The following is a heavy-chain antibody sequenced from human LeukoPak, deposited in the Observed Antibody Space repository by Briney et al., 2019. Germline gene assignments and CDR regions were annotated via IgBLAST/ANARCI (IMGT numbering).Heavy chain of an antibody. J-gene: IGHJ4*02. V-gene: IGHV5-51*01. D-gene: IGHD6-19*01. CDR3: ARLVEVAGRLDY. CDR1: GYSFTSYW. CDR2: IYPGDSDT. Sequence: GESLKISCKGSGYSFTSYWIGWGRQMPGNGLEGMGIIYPGDSDTRYSPSFQGQVTISADKSISTAYLQWSRLKASDTAMYYCARLVEVAGRLDYWGQGTPVIVSS.